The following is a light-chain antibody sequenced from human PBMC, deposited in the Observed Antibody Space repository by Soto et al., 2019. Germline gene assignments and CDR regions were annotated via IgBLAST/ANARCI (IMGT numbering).Light chain of an antibody. J-gene: IGLJ1*01. CDR3: TSYTSISTYV. CDR1: SSDVGAYNY. Sequence: QSVLTQPPSVSGAPGQTVSIPCTGTSSDVGAYNYVSWYQHHPGKAPRLVIYDVTNRPSGISDRFSGSKSGNTASLTISGLLAEDEADYYCTSYTSISTYVFGTGTKLTVL. V-gene: IGLV2-14*01. CDR2: DVT.